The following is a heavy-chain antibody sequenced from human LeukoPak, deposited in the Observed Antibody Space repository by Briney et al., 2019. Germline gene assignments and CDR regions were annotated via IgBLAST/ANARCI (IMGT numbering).Heavy chain of an antibody. CDR3: ARARTNYYDTGEGWDLYYDY. V-gene: IGHV4-61*02. CDR2: VYTSGNT. Sequence: KPSETLSLTCTVSGGSISSSSYYWSWIRQPAGKGLEWIGRVYTSGNTKYKPSLKSRVTISVDRSKNQFSLKLNSVTAADTAVYYCARARTNYYDTGEGWDLYYDYWGQGTLVTVSS. J-gene: IGHJ4*02. D-gene: IGHD3-22*01. CDR1: GGSISSSSYY.